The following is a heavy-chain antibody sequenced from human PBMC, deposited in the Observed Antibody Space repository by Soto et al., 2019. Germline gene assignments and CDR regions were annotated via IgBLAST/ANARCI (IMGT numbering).Heavy chain of an antibody. CDR2: INPNSGDT. CDR1: GYTFTGYY. V-gene: IGHV1-2*04. CDR3: ARDFSWIQPYYSYYSFGMDV. J-gene: IGHJ6*02. D-gene: IGHD5-18*01. Sequence: QEQLVQSGAEVKKPGASVKVSCKASGYTFTGYYIHWVRQAPGQGLEWMGWINPNSGDTNYAQKFQGWVTMTRDTSISTAYMALSRLKSDDTAVYYCARDFSWIQPYYSYYSFGMDVWGQGTTVTVSS.